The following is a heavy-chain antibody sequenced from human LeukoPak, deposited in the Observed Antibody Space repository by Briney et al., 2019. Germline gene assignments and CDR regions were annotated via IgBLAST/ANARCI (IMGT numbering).Heavy chain of an antibody. CDR3: ARGYRYYDSSGYYSVDY. D-gene: IGHD3-22*01. V-gene: IGHV1-8*01. CDR1: GYTFTSYD. J-gene: IGHJ4*02. Sequence: ASVKVSCKASGYTFTSYDINWVRQATGQGLEWXXXXXPNSGNTGYAQKFQGRVTMTRNTSISTAYMELSSLRSEDTAVYYCARGYRYYDSSGYYSVDYWGQGTLVTVSS. CDR2: XXPNSGNT.